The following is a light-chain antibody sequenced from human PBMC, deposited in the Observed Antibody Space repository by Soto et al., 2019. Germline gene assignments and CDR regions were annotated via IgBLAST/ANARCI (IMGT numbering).Light chain of an antibody. CDR1: SSDVGGYNY. CDR3: SSYTSSSTRV. J-gene: IGLJ1*01. V-gene: IGLV2-14*01. Sequence: QSALTQPASVSGSPGQSITISCTGTSSDVGGYNYVSWYQHHPGKAPKLMIYEVSKRPSGVSNRFSGSKSGTTASLTISGLQAEDEADYYCSSYTSSSTRVFGTGTKVTVL. CDR2: EVS.